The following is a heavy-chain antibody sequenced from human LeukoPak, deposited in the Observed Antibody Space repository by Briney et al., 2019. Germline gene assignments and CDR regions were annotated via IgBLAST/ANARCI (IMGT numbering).Heavy chain of an antibody. J-gene: IGHJ4*02. V-gene: IGHV4-59*01. D-gene: IGHD6-13*01. Sequence: SETLSLTCAVYGGSFSGYYWSWIRQPPGKGLEWIGYIHHSGSTRYSPSLKSRLTMSLDRSKNQFSLKLSSVTAADTAIYYCARKLIAASATGYFDYWGQGTPVTVSS. CDR1: GGSFSGYY. CDR3: ARKLIAASATGYFDY. CDR2: IHHSGST.